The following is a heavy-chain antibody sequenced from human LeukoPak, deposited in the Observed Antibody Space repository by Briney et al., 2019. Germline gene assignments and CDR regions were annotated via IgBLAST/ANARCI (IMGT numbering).Heavy chain of an antibody. Sequence: GASVKVSCKASGYTFTGYYMHWVRQAPGQGLEWMGIINPSGGSTSYAQKFQGRVTMTRDTSTSTVYMELSSLRSEDTAVYYCARLPHGDYSGYWGQGTLVTVSS. J-gene: IGHJ4*02. D-gene: IGHD4-17*01. CDR3: ARLPHGDYSGY. V-gene: IGHV1-46*01. CDR1: GYTFTGYY. CDR2: INPSGGST.